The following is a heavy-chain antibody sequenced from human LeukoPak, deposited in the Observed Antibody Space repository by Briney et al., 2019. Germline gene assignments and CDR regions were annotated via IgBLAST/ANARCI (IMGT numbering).Heavy chain of an antibody. J-gene: IGHJ6*02. Sequence: SETLSLTCTVSGGSISSYYWSWIRQPPGKGLEWIGYIYYSGSTNYNPSLKSRVTISVDTSKNQFSLKLSSVTAADTAVYYCARHPYSGYDPNYYYYGMDVWGQGTTVTVSS. CDR2: IYYSGST. D-gene: IGHD5-12*01. CDR3: ARHPYSGYDPNYYYYGMDV. CDR1: GGSISSYY. V-gene: IGHV4-59*08.